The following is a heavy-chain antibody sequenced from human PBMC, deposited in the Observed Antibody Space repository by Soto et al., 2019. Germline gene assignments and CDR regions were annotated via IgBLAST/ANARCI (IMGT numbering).Heavy chain of an antibody. J-gene: IGHJ6*02. Sequence: ASVKVSCKASGYSFTRYGIGWARQAPGQGLEWMGWINAYNGNTNYAQNLQGRLTLTTDTSATTAYMELRSLRSNDTAIYYCAMVDVYVTPSPQDVWGQGTTVTVSS. V-gene: IGHV1-18*01. CDR1: GYSFTRYG. CDR3: AMVDVYVTPSPQDV. CDR2: INAYNGNT. D-gene: IGHD3-16*01.